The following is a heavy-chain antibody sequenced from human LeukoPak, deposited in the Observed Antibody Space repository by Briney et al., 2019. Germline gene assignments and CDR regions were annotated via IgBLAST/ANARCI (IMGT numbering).Heavy chain of an antibody. CDR2: IKRDGSQK. D-gene: IGHD1-1*01. J-gene: IGHJ5*02. V-gene: IGHV3-7*01. CDR1: GFSFSSNW. CDR3: ARLGLEVGGPNWFDP. Sequence: GGSLRLSCAAPGFSFSSNWMGWVRQAPGKGLEWVAHIKRDGSQKYYLDSVKGRFTIPRDNAKNSLYLQMNSLRVEDTAVYYCARLGLEVGGPNWFDPWGQGTLVTVSS.